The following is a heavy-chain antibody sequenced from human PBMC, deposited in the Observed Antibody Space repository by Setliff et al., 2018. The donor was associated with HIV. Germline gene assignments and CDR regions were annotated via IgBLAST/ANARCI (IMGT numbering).Heavy chain of an antibody. J-gene: IGHJ4*02. D-gene: IGHD3-3*01. CDR2: IFHTGSA. CDR1: GASMRDYY. V-gene: IGHV4-59*08. CDR3: ARQVSIPGVAATPLDY. Sequence: SETLSLTCTVSGASMRDYYWTWIRQSPGKGLEWIGHIFHTGSATYNPSLRSRLTMSIDTSSGQFSLRLTSVTAADAAVYYCARQVSIPGVAATPLDYWGQGSLVTVSS.